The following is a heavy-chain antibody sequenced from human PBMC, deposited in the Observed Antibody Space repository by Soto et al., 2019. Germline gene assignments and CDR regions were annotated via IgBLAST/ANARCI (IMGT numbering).Heavy chain of an antibody. CDR1: GGSSSSYY. CDR2: IYYSGST. D-gene: IGHD2-8*01. CDR3: ARDRRDGYFDY. V-gene: IGHV4-59*01. Sequence: SETLSLTCTVSGGSSSSYYGSWIRQPPGKGLEWIGYIYYSGSTNYNPSLKSRVTISVDTSKNQFSLKLSSVAAADTAVYYCARDRRDGYFDYWGQGTLVTVSS. J-gene: IGHJ4*02.